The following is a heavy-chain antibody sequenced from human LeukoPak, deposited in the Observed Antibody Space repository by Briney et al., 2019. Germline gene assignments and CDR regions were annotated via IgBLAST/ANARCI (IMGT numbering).Heavy chain of an antibody. CDR2: IRYDGSNK. J-gene: IGHJ4*02. V-gene: IGHV3-30*02. CDR3: AKVQIYSSGPKRFDY. D-gene: IGHD6-19*01. CDR1: GFTFSSYG. Sequence: GGSPRLSCAASGFTFSSYGMHWVRQAPGKGLEWVAFIRYDGSNKYYADSVKGRFTISRDNSKNTLYLQMNSLRAEDTAVYYCAKVQIYSSGPKRFDYWGQGTLVTVSS.